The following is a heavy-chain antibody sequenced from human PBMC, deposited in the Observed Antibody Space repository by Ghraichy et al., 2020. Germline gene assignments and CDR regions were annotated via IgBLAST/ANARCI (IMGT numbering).Heavy chain of an antibody. CDR1: GGSISSSSYY. CDR2: IYYSGST. J-gene: IGHJ3*02. D-gene: IGHD3-10*01. V-gene: IGHV4-39*01. CDR3: ARFGWSVFTMVRGDSYAFDI. Sequence: SETLSLTCTVSGGSISSSSYYWGWIRQPPGKGLEWIGSIYYSGSTYYNPSLKSRVTISVDTSKNQFSLKLSSVTAADTAVYYCARFGWSVFTMVRGDSYAFDIWGQGTMVTVSS.